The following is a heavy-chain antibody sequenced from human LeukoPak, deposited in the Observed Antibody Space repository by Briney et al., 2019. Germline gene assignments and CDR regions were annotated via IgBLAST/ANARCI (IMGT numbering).Heavy chain of an antibody. J-gene: IGHJ6*03. CDR3: ARPAAMAPDYYYYMDV. V-gene: IGHV1-8*03. CDR1: GYTFTSYD. D-gene: IGHD5-18*01. Sequence: ASVKVSCKASGYTFTSYDINWVRQATGQGLEWMGWMNPNSGNTGYAQKFQGGVTITRNTSISTAYMELSSLRSEDTAVYYCARPAAMAPDYYYYMDVWGKGTTVTVSS. CDR2: MNPNSGNT.